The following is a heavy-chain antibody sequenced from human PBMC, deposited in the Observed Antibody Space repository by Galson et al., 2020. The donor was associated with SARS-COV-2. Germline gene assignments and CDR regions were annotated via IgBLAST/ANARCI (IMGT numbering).Heavy chain of an antibody. CDR2: IYTSGST. V-gene: IGHV4-4*07. CDR1: GGSISSYY. D-gene: IGHD6-13*01. Sequence: SETLSLTCTVSGGSISSYYWSWIRQPAGKGLEWIGRIYTSGSTNYNPSLKSRVTMSVDTSKNQFSLKLSSVTAADTAVYYCARDGWDSSSWNGDYFDYWGQGTLVTVSS. CDR3: ARDGWDSSSWNGDYFDY. J-gene: IGHJ4*02.